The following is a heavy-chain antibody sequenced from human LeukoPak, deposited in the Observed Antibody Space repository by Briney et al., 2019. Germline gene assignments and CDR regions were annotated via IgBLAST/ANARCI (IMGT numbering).Heavy chain of an antibody. D-gene: IGHD2-15*01. V-gene: IGHV3-30*04. CDR2: ISYDGSNK. CDR3: ASQDIAVVAGFGY. CDR1: GFTFSSYA. J-gene: IGHJ4*02. Sequence: PGRSLRLSCAASGFTFSSYAMHWVRQAPGKGLEWVAVISYDGSNKYYADSVKGRFTISRDNSKNTLYLQMNSLRAEDTAVYYCASQDIAVVAGFGYWGQGTLVTVSS.